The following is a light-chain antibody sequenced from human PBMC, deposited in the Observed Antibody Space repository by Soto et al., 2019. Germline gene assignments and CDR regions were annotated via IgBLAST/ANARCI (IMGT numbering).Light chain of an antibody. J-gene: IGKJ1*01. CDR2: AAF. CDR1: QGISNY. Sequence: DIQMTQSPSSLSASVGDRVTITCRASQGISNYVAWYQQKPGKVPKVLIYAAFTLQSGVPSRFSSSGSGTDFTLTISSLQPEDVATYYCQTYNSAPWTFGQGTKVEIK. V-gene: IGKV1-27*01. CDR3: QTYNSAPWT.